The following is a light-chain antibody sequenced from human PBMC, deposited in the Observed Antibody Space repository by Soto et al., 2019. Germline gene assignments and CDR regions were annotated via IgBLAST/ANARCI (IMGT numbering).Light chain of an antibody. V-gene: IGKV3-15*01. Sequence: EIMMTQSPATLSVSPGETATLSCRASQTVSTNLAWYQQKRGQAPRLLIYGASTRATGIPARFIGSGSGTDFTLTINSLQSEVFAVYYCQQYDKWVTFGHGTKVDIK. CDR3: QQYDKWVT. CDR1: QTVSTN. J-gene: IGKJ3*01. CDR2: GAS.